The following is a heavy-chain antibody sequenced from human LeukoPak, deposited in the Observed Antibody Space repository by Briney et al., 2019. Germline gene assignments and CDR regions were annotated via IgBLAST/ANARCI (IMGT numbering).Heavy chain of an antibody. Sequence: ASVKVSCKASGYTFTGYYMHWVRQAPGQGLEWMGWINPNSGGTNYAQKFQGRVTITRNTSISTAYMELSSLRSEDTAVYYCARGQGDIVATTHNWFDPWGQGTLVTVSS. D-gene: IGHD5-12*01. V-gene: IGHV1-2*02. J-gene: IGHJ5*02. CDR2: INPNSGGT. CDR3: ARGQGDIVATTHNWFDP. CDR1: GYTFTGYY.